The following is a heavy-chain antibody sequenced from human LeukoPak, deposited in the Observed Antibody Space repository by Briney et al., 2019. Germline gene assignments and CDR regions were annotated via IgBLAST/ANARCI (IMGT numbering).Heavy chain of an antibody. V-gene: IGHV1-3*01. D-gene: IGHD4-17*01. CDR2: INAGNGKT. CDR1: GYIFSDYA. J-gene: IGHJ4*02. Sequence: GASVKVSCKASGYIFSDYAIQWVRQAPGQGLEWMGWINAGNGKTKYSQKFQGRVTITRDTSASTAYMELSGLRSEDTAVYYCARARWTSTVTTYYLDYWDQGTLVTVSS. CDR3: ARARWTSTVTTYYLDY.